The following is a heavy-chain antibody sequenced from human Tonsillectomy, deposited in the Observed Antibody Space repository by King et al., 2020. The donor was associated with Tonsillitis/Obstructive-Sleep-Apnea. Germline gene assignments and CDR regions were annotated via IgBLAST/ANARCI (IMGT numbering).Heavy chain of an antibody. D-gene: IGHD3-9*01. Sequence: LVQSGAEVKKPGSSVKVSCKASGGTFSSYAISWVRQAPGQGLEWMGGIIPIFGTANYAQKFQGRVTITADESTSTAYMELSSLRSEDTAVYYCAVLRYFDWLPEGYYFDYWGQGTLVTVSS. CDR2: IIPIFGTA. CDR1: GGTFSSYA. J-gene: IGHJ4*02. V-gene: IGHV1-69*01. CDR3: AVLRYFDWLPEGYYFDY.